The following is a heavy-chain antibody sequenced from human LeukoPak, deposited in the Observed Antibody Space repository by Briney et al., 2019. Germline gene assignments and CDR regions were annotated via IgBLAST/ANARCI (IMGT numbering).Heavy chain of an antibody. CDR1: GGSISSYY. D-gene: IGHD6-19*01. V-gene: IGHV4-59*08. CDR2: IYYSGST. J-gene: IGHJ5*02. Sequence: SETLSLTCTVSGGSISSYYWSWIRQPPGKGLEWIGYIYYSGSTNCNPSLKSRVTTSVDTSKNQFSLKLSSVTAADTAVYYCARGGWYTWFDPWGQGTLVTVSA. CDR3: ARGGWYTWFDP.